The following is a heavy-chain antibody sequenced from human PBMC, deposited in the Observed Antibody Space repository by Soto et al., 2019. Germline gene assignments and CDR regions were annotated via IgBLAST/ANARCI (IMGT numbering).Heavy chain of an antibody. D-gene: IGHD5-12*01. V-gene: IGHV4-59*01. CDR2: IYYSGST. J-gene: IGHJ4*02. CDR3: ARGRDSGYDYLDY. CDR1: GGSISSYY. Sequence: SETLSLTCTVSGGSISSYYWSWIRQPPGKGLEWIGYIYYSGSTNYNPSLKSRVTISVDTSKNQFSLKLSSVTAADTAVYYCARGRDSGYDYLDYWGQGTLLTVSS.